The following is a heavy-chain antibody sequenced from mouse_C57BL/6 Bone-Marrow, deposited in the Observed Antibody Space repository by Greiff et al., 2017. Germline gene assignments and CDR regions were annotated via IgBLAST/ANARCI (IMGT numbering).Heavy chain of an antibody. CDR3: ASLYYYGSSYGGYFDV. CDR2: IFPGSGST. Sequence: QVQLQQSGPVLVKPGASVKISCKASGYTFTDYYINWVKQRPGQGLEWIGWIFPGSGSTYYNEKFKGKATLPVVKSSSTAYMLLSSLTSEDSAVYFGASLYYYGSSYGGYFDVWGTGTTVTVSS. D-gene: IGHD1-1*01. V-gene: IGHV1-75*01. J-gene: IGHJ1*03. CDR1: GYTFTDYY.